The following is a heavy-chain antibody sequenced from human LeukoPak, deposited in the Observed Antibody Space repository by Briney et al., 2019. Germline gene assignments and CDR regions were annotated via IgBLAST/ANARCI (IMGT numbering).Heavy chain of an antibody. CDR2: IIPILGIA. J-gene: IGHJ3*02. Sequence: SVKVSCKASGGTFSSYAISWVRQAPGQGLEWMGRIIPILGIANYAQKFQGRITITADKSTSTAYMELSSLRSEDTAVYYWARALGDGYNPRADAFDIWGQGTMVTVSS. D-gene: IGHD5-24*01. CDR3: ARALGDGYNPRADAFDI. CDR1: GGTFSSYA. V-gene: IGHV1-69*04.